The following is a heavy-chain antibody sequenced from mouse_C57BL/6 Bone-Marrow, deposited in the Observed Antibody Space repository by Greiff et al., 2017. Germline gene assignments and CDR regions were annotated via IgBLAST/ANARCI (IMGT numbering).Heavy chain of an antibody. Sequence: QVQLQQPGAELVKPGASVKLSCKASGYTFTSYWMQWVKQRPGQGLERIGEIDPSDSYTNYNQKFKGKATLTVDTSSSTAYMQLSSLTSEDSAVYYCARGQRVRSPWFAYWGQGTLVTVSA. CDR3: ARGQRVRSPWFAY. CDR2: IDPSDSYT. CDR1: GYTFTSYW. V-gene: IGHV1-50*01. J-gene: IGHJ3*01. D-gene: IGHD5-1*01.